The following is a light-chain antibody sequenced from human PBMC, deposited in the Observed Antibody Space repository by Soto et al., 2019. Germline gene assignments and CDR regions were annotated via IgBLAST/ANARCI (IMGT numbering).Light chain of an antibody. CDR3: QQYGTSPMT. V-gene: IGKV3-20*01. Sequence: EIVFTQSPGTLSLSPGGRATLSCRASQSVKNRLAWYQQKPGQAPRLLISGASNRATGIPDGFSGSGSATEFSLIISSLEPEDFALYFCQQYGTSPMTFGQGTRLEIK. CDR1: QSVKNR. CDR2: GAS. J-gene: IGKJ5*01.